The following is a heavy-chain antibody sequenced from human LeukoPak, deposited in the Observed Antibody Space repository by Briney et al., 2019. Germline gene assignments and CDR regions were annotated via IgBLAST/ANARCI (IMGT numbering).Heavy chain of an antibody. CDR1: VGPINSGGYL. CDR3: ARAPGYSSSWLFDY. CDR2: IYYSGST. D-gene: IGHD6-13*01. J-gene: IGHJ4*02. Sequence: TQALTCTLSVGPINSGGYLWTWLCQPPGKALAWNGYIYYSGSTYYNPPLKSRVTISVDTSKNQFSLKLSSVTAADTAVYYCARAPGYSSSWLFDYWGQGTLVTVSS. V-gene: IGHV4-31*03.